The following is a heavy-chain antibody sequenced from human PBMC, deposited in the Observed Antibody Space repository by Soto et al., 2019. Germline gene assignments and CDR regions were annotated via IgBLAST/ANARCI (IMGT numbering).Heavy chain of an antibody. CDR3: AREGRGPPPWNDAFDI. J-gene: IGHJ3*02. Sequence: GGSLRLSCAASGFTFSSYSMNWVRQAPGKGLEWVSSISSSSSYIYYADSVKGRFTISRDNAKNSLYLQMNSLRAEDTAVYYCAREGRGPPPWNDAFDIWGQGTMVTVSS. CDR1: GFTFSSYS. V-gene: IGHV3-21*01. CDR2: ISSSSSYI. D-gene: IGHD3-10*01.